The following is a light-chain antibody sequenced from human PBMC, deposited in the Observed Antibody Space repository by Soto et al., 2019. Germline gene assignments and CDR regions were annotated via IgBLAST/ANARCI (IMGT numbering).Light chain of an antibody. J-gene: IGLJ2*01. V-gene: IGLV9-49*01. CDR3: GSEHGSGSNFVII. CDR1: SGYSDYK. CDR2: VGAGGIVG. Sequence: QSVLTQPPSASASLGASVTLTCTLSSGYSDYKVDWFQQRPGKAPRFVMRVGAGGIVGSKGDGIPDRFSVLGSDLNRYLTIKNIQEEDESDYHCGSEHGSGSNFVIIFGGGTKLTVL.